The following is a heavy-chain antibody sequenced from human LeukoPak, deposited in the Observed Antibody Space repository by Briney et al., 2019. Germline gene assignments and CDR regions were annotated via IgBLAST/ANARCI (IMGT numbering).Heavy chain of an antibody. CDR1: GGSISSSNW. D-gene: IGHD5-24*01. Sequence: SETLSLTCAVSGGSISSSNWWSWVRQPPGKGLEWIGEIYHSGSTNYNPSLKSRVTISVDKSKNQFSLKLSSVTAADTAVYYCATYDRSDGYKLDYWGQGTLVTVSS. V-gene: IGHV4-4*02. CDR3: ATYDRSDGYKLDY. CDR2: IYHSGST. J-gene: IGHJ4*02.